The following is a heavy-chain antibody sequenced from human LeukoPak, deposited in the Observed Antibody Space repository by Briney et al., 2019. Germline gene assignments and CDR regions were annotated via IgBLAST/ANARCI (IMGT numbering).Heavy chain of an antibody. Sequence: SGTLSLTCAVSGGSISSSNWWSWVRQPPGKGLEWIGEIYHSGSTNYNPSLKSRVTISVDKSKNQFSLKLSSVTAADTAVYYCARHSVAGSWYTEGYFDYWGQGTLVTVSS. CDR3: ARHSVAGSWYTEGYFDY. J-gene: IGHJ4*02. CDR1: GGSISSSNW. D-gene: IGHD2-2*02. CDR2: IYHSGST. V-gene: IGHV4-4*02.